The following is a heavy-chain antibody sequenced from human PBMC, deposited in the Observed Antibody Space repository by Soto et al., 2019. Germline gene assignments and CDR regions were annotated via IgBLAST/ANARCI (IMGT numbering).Heavy chain of an antibody. CDR3: ARGPKRYCSSTSCYTASYYYYGMDV. CDR2: IIPIFGTA. D-gene: IGHD2-2*02. V-gene: IGHV1-69*06. Sequence: QVQLVQSGAEVKKPGSSVKVSCKASGGTFSSYAISWVRQAPGQGLEWMGGIIPIFGTANYAQKFQGRVTITADKSTSTAYMELSSLRSEDTAVYYCARGPKRYCSSTSCYTASYYYYGMDVCGQGTTVTVSS. CDR1: GGTFSSYA. J-gene: IGHJ6*02.